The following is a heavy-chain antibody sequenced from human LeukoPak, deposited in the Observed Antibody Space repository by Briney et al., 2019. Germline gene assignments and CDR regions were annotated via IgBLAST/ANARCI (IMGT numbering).Heavy chain of an antibody. CDR2: INPNSGGT. J-gene: IGHJ4*02. D-gene: IGHD4-17*01. Sequence: ASVTVSCKASGYTFTSYGISWLRQAPGQGLEWMGWINPNSGGTNYAQKFQGRVTMTRDTCISTAYMELSRLRSDDTAVYYCARDYGDYVFDYWGQGTLVTVSS. V-gene: IGHV1-2*02. CDR3: ARDYGDYVFDY. CDR1: GYTFTSYG.